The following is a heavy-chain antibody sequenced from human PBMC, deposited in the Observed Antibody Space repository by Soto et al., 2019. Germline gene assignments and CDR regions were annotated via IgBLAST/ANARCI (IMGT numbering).Heavy chain of an antibody. V-gene: IGHV4-30-4*01. CDR2: IYYSGST. J-gene: IGHJ5*02. CDR1: GGSISSGDYY. Sequence: SETLPLTCTVSGGSISSGDYYWSWIRQPPGKGLEWIGYIYYSGSTYYNPSLKSRVTISVDTSKNQFSLKLSSVTAADTAVYYCARDEKQWLVRGFDPWGQGTLVTVSS. D-gene: IGHD6-19*01. CDR3: ARDEKQWLVRGFDP.